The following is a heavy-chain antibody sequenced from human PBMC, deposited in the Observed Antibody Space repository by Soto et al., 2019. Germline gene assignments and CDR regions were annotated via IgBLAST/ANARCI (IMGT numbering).Heavy chain of an antibody. Sequence: PGGSLRLSCAASGFTFSSYAMHWVRQAPGKGLEWVAVISYDGSNKYYADSVKGRFTISRDNSKNTLYLQMNSLRAEDTAVYYCARAAYSSSWYTFDYWGQGTLVTVSS. V-gene: IGHV3-30-3*01. J-gene: IGHJ4*02. CDR1: GFTFSSYA. D-gene: IGHD6-13*01. CDR3: ARAAYSSSWYTFDY. CDR2: ISYDGSNK.